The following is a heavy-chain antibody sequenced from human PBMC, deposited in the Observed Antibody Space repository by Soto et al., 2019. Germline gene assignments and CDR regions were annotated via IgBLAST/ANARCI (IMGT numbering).Heavy chain of an antibody. Sequence: EVQLLESGGGLVQPGGSLRLSCAASGFPFSSYAVNWVRQAPGKGLEWVSAMSGRVGSTYYADSVKGRFTISRDNPKNTLSLQMNSLRAKDTALYYCVKGILVAQRYWYFYLWGRGTLVTVSS. V-gene: IGHV3-23*01. CDR3: VKGILVAQRYWYFYL. J-gene: IGHJ2*01. D-gene: IGHD3-22*01. CDR2: MSGRVGST. CDR1: GFPFSSYA.